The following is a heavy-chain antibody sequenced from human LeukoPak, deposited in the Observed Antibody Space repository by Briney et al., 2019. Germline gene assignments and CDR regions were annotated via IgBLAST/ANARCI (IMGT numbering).Heavy chain of an antibody. Sequence: GSLRLSCAASGFTFSSYSMNWVRQAPGKGLEWVSSISSSSSYIYYADSVKGRFTISRDNAKNSLYLQMNSLRAEDTAVYYCASLSGYAWVFGYWGQGTLVTVSS. J-gene: IGHJ4*02. CDR3: ASLSGYAWVFGY. CDR2: ISSSSSYI. V-gene: IGHV3-21*01. D-gene: IGHD5-12*01. CDR1: GFTFSSYS.